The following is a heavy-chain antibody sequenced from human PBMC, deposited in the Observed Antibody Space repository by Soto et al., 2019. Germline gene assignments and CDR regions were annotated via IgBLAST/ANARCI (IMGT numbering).Heavy chain of an antibody. J-gene: IGHJ4*02. D-gene: IGHD1-7*01. Sequence: QVQLVQSGAEVKKPGASVKVSCKASGYTFTSYGISWVRQAPGQGLEWMGWISAYNCNTNYAQKIQGRITMTTDTSTSTADMELRSLRSDDTAVYYCAREGVRMELHWVLDYWGQGTLVTVSS. CDR2: ISAYNCNT. V-gene: IGHV1-18*01. CDR3: AREGVRMELHWVLDY. CDR1: GYTFTSYG.